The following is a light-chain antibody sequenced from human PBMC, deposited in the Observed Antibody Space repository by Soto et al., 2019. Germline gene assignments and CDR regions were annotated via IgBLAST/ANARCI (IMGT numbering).Light chain of an antibody. CDR1: QSISSY. CDR2: DAS. V-gene: IGKV1-5*01. Sequence: DIQMTQSPSTLSASVGDRVTLXXRASQSISSYLAWYQQKPGKAPKXLISDASSFESGVPSRFSGSGSGTEFTLTISSLQPDDFATYYCQQYNTYPWTFGQGTKVDIK. J-gene: IGKJ1*01. CDR3: QQYNTYPWT.